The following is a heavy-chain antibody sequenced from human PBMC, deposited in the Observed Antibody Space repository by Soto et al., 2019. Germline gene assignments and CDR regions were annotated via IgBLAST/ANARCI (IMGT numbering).Heavy chain of an antibody. CDR3: TSEMYYYDSSGYSTHWYFDL. J-gene: IGHJ2*01. Sequence: GGSLRLSCAASGFTFSNAWMNWFRQAPGKGLEWVGRIKSKTDGGTTDYAAPVKGRFTISRDDSKNTLYLQMNSLKTEDTAVYYCTSEMYYYDSSGYSTHWYFDLWGRGTLVTVSS. CDR1: GFTFSNAW. CDR2: IKSKTDGGTT. V-gene: IGHV3-15*07. D-gene: IGHD3-22*01.